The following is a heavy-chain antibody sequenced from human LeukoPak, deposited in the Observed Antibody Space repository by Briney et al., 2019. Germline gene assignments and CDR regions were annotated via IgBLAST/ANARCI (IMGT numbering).Heavy chain of an antibody. CDR2: INSDGSST. CDR3: AREGLLTSPNNALDI. CDR1: GFTFSSYW. V-gene: IGHV3-74*01. Sequence: GGSLRLSCAASGFTFSSYWMHWVRQAPGKGLVWVSRINSDGSSTSYADSVKGRFTISRDNAKNTLYLQIDSLKVEDTAVYYCAREGLLTSPNNALDIWGQGTMVAVSS. J-gene: IGHJ3*02. D-gene: IGHD3-16*01.